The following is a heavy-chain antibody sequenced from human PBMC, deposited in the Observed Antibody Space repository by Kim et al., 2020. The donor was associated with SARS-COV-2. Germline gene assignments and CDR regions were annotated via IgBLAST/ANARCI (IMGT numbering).Heavy chain of an antibody. CDR3: ARGFDY. J-gene: IGHJ4*02. CDR1: GGSISSYY. V-gene: IGHV4-59*01. Sequence: SQTLSLTCTVSGGSISSYYWSWLRQPPGKGLEWIGYIYYSGSTNYNPSLKSRVTISVDTSKNQFSLKLSSVTAADTAVYYCARGFDYWGQGTLVTVSS. CDR2: IYYSGST.